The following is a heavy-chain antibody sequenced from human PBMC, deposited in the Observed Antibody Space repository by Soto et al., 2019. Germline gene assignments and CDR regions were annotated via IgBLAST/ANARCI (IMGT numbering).Heavy chain of an antibody. Sequence: KTSETLSLTCTVSGGSISSYYWSWIRQPPGKGLEWIGYIYYSGSTNYNPSLKSRVTISVDTSKNQFSLKLSSVTAADTAVYYCARGPSSGGYYYYYYGMDVWGQGTTVTVSS. CDR3: ARGPSSGGYYYYYYGMDV. J-gene: IGHJ6*02. D-gene: IGHD6-19*01. CDR1: GGSISSYY. CDR2: IYYSGST. V-gene: IGHV4-59*01.